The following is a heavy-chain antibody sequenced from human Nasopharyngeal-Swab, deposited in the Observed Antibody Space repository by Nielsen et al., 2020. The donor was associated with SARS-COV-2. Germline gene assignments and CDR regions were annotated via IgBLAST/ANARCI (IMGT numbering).Heavy chain of an antibody. D-gene: IGHD3-10*01. V-gene: IGHV4-31*03. Sequence: SETLSLTCTVSGGSISSGGYYWSWIRQHPGKGLEWIGYTYYSGSTYYNPSLKSRVTISVDTSNNQFSLKLSSVTAADTAVYYCARGGNVLVWFGELSHFDYWGQGTLVTVSS. J-gene: IGHJ4*02. CDR2: TYYSGST. CDR3: ARGGNVLVWFGELSHFDY. CDR1: GGSISSGGYY.